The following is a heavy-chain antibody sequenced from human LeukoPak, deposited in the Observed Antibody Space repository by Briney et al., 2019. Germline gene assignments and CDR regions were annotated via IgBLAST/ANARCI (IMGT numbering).Heavy chain of an antibody. Sequence: ASVKVSCKVSGYTLTELSMHWVRQAPGKGLEWMGGFDPEDGETIYAQKFQGRVTITTDESTSTAYMELSSLRSEDTAVYYCARVLRMLEVGATWVNYMDVWGKGTTVTVSS. V-gene: IGHV1-24*01. CDR1: GYTLTELS. CDR2: FDPEDGET. D-gene: IGHD1-26*01. J-gene: IGHJ6*03. CDR3: ARVLRMLEVGATWVNYMDV.